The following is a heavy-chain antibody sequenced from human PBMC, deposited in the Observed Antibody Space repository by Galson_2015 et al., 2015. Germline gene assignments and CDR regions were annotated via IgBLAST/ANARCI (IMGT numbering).Heavy chain of an antibody. CDR3: ARAPASSLYFDL. D-gene: IGHD3-10*01. CDR1: GFIASSNY. Sequence: SLRLSCAASGFIASSNYMSWVRQAPGKGLEWVSVIYSGGSTYYADSVKGRFTISRDDSKNTLYLQTNSLRAEDTAVYYCARAPASSLYFDLWGRGTLVTVSS. J-gene: IGHJ2*01. V-gene: IGHV3-53*01. CDR2: IYSGGST.